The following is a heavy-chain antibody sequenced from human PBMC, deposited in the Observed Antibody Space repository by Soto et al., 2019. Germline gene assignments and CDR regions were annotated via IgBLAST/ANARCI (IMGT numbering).Heavy chain of an antibody. J-gene: IGHJ4*02. CDR1: GGTFSSYA. V-gene: IGHV1-69*12. CDR3: ATGGMATIWSRLTPRYYFDY. D-gene: IGHD5-12*01. CDR2: IIPIFGTA. Sequence: QVQLVQSGAEVKKPGSSVKVSCKASGGTFSSYAISWVRQAPGQGLEWMGGIIPIFGTANYAQKFQGRVTITADESTSTAYMELSSLRSEDTAVYYCATGGMATIWSRLTPRYYFDYWGQGTLVTVSS.